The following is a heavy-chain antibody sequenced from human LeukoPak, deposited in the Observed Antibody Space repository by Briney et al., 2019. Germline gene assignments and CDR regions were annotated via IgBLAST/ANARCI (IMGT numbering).Heavy chain of an antibody. V-gene: IGHV3-20*04. D-gene: IGHD3-10*02. J-gene: IGHJ6*04. CDR2: INWNGGST. CDR1: GFTFSSYA. CDR3: AELGITMIGGV. Sequence: GGTLRLSCAASGFTFSSYAMSWVRQAPGKGLEWVSGINWNGGSTGYADSVKGRFTISRDNAKNSLYLQMNSLRAEDTAVYYCAELGITMIGGVWGKGTTVTISS.